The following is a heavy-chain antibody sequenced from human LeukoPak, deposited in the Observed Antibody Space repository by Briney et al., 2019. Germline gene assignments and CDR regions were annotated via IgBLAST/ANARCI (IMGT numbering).Heavy chain of an antibody. D-gene: IGHD2-2*01. V-gene: IGHV1-2*02. CDR2: INPNSGGT. J-gene: IGHJ4*02. CDR3: AGLGYCSSTSCYPGDY. Sequence: ASVKVSCKASGYTFTSYGITWVRQAPGQGLEWMGWINPNSGGTNYAQKFQGRVTMTRDTSISSAYMELSRLRSDDTAVYYCAGLGYCSSTSCYPGDYWGQGTLVTVSS. CDR1: GYTFTSYG.